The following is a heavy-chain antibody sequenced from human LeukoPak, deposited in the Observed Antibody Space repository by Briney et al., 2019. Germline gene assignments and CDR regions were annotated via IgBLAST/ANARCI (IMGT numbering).Heavy chain of an antibody. V-gene: IGHV1-2*02. CDR2: INPNSGGT. J-gene: IGHJ3*02. D-gene: IGHD3-9*01. CDR1: GYTFTGYY. Sequence: GASVKVSCTSSGYTFTGYYMHWVRQAPGQGLEWMGWINPNSGGTNYAQKFQGRVTMPRDTSISTAYMELSRLRSDDTAVYYCARDTNFDWFSFAFDIWGQGTMVTVSS. CDR3: ARDTNFDWFSFAFDI.